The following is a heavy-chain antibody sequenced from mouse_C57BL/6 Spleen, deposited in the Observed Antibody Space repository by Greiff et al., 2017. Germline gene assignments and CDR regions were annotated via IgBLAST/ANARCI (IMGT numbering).Heavy chain of an antibody. V-gene: IGHV10-1*01. CDR3: VRHDGRSFDY. CDR1: GFSFNTYA. Sequence: GGGLVQPKGSLKLSCAASGFSFNTYAMNWVRQAPGKGLEWVARIRSKSNNYATYYADSVKDRFTISRDDSESMLYLQMNNLKTEDTAMYYCVRHDGRSFDYWGQGTTLTVSS. D-gene: IGHD3-1*01. CDR2: IRSKSNNYAT. J-gene: IGHJ2*01.